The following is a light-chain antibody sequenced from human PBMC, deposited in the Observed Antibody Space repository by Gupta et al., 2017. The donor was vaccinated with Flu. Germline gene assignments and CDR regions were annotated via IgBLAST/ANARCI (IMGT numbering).Light chain of an antibody. V-gene: IGLV2-8*01. Sequence: QSALTQPPSASRSPGQSVTISCTGTSSDVGGYNYVSWYPQHPGKAPKLIMYEVNKRPSGVPDRFSGSKYGNMDSMTVSGLLAEDESEYYCCSYGGSKCFGGGTKLTVL. J-gene: IGLJ2*01. CDR2: EVN. CDR3: CSYGGSKC. CDR1: SSDVGGYNY.